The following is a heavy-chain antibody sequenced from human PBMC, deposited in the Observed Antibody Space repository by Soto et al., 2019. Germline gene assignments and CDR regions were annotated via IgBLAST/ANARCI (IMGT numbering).Heavy chain of an antibody. J-gene: IGHJ4*02. CDR3: ARAGDDCSAANCYVIDY. Sequence: KVSFKASGYTFTNYAMHWVRQSPGQRLEWMGWINTGKGNTKYSQKFQGRVTITRDTSASTAYMELSSLRSEDTAMYYCARAGDDCSAANCYVIDYWGQGTLVTVSS. CDR1: GYTFTNYA. D-gene: IGHD2-2*01. CDR2: INTGKGNT. V-gene: IGHV1-3*04.